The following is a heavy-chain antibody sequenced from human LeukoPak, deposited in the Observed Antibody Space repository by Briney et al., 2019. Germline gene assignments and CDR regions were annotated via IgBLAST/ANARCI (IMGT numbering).Heavy chain of an antibody. CDR2: INPHSGVT. CDR3: VREGNELLSKNFDY. V-gene: IGHV1-2*02. Sequence: GASVNVSCKASGFTFTAYYIHWVRQAPGQGLEWMGYINPHSGVTSSQQNFQGRVTMTTDTSISAAYMELSSLISDDTAMYYCVREGNELLSKNFDYWGPGTLVTVSS. J-gene: IGHJ4*02. D-gene: IGHD2-21*02. CDR1: GFTFTAYY.